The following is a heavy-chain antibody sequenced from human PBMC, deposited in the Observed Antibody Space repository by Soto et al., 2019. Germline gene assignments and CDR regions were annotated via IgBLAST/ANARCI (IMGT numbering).Heavy chain of an antibody. V-gene: IGHV3-21*01. CDR1: GFTFSSYS. Sequence: EVQLVGSGGGLVKPGGSLRLSCAASGFTFSSYSMNWVRQAPGKGLEWVSSISSSSSYIYYADSVKGRFTISRDNAKNSLYLQMNSLRAEDTAVYYCAREFRGYSYGDDAFDIWGQGTMVTVSS. J-gene: IGHJ3*02. CDR3: AREFRGYSYGDDAFDI. D-gene: IGHD5-18*01. CDR2: ISSSSSYI.